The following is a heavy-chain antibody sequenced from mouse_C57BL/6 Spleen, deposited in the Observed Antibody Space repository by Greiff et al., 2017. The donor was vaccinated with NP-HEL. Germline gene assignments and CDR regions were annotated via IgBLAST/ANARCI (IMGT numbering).Heavy chain of an antibody. J-gene: IGHJ4*01. CDR2: INPSSGYT. CDR1: GYTFTSYT. Sequence: VQLQQSGAELVRPGASVKMSCKASGYTFTSYTMHWVKQRPGQGLEWIGYINPSSGYTKYNQKFKDKATLTADKSSSTAYMQLSSLTSEDSAVYYCARSETYYGSPDYYAVDYWGQGTSVTVSS. V-gene: IGHV1-4*01. CDR3: ARSETYYGSPDYYAVDY. D-gene: IGHD1-1*01.